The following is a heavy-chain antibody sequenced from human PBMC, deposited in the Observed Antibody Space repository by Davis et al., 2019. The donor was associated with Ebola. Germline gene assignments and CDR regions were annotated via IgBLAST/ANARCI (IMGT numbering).Heavy chain of an antibody. Sequence: PGGSLRLSCAASGFTFSSYAMSWVRQAPGKGLEWVSAISGSGGSTYYADSVKGRFTISRDNSKNTLYLQMNSLRAEDTAVYYCAKDTNYGDYADLDYWGQGTLVTVSS. V-gene: IGHV3-23*01. CDR1: GFTFSSYA. CDR2: ISGSGGST. D-gene: IGHD4-17*01. CDR3: AKDTNYGDYADLDY. J-gene: IGHJ4*02.